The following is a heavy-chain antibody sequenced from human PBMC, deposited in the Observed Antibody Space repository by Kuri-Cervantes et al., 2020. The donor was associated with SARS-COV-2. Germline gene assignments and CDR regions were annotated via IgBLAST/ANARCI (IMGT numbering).Heavy chain of an antibody. V-gene: IGHV4-39*01. CDR3: ARQAVTTALDY. J-gene: IGHJ4*02. CDR2: IYYSGST. CDR1: GGSISSHY. D-gene: IGHD4-17*01. Sequence: SETLSLTCTVSGGSISSHYWGWIRQPPGKGLEWIGSIYYSGSTYYNPSLKSRVTISVDTSKNQFSLKLSSVTAADTAVYYCARQAVTTALDYWGQGTLVTVSS.